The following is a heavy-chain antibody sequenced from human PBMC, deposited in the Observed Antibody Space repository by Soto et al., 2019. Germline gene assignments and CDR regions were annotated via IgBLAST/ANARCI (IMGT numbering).Heavy chain of an antibody. CDR1: GGSISNNNW. CDR3: ARGPIVVVTAPSGYFQH. V-gene: IGHV4-4*02. D-gene: IGHD2-21*02. Sequence: PSETLSLTCAVSGGSISNNNWWSWVRQPPGKGLEWIGEIYHSGSTNYNPSLKSRVTISVDKSKNQFSLKLSSVTAADTAVYYCARGPIVVVTAPSGYFQHWGQGTLVTVSS. J-gene: IGHJ1*01. CDR2: IYHSGST.